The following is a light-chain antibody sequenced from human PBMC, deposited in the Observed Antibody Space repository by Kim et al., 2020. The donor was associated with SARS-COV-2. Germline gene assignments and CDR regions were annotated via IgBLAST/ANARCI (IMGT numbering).Light chain of an antibody. CDR3: QQSYAIPWT. Sequence: ASVGDTVTITCRARQGISNSLAWYRQKPGTAPRLLLYSASRLETGVPSRFSGRGSGTEYTLTISSLQPEDLGTYFCQQSYAIPWTFGLGTKLEI. V-gene: IGKV1-NL1*01. CDR1: QGISNS. J-gene: IGKJ1*01. CDR2: SAS.